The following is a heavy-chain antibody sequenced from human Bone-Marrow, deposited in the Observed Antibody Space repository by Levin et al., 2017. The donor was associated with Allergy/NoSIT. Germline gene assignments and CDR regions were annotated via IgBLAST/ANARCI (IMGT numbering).Heavy chain of an antibody. V-gene: IGHV3-48*01. D-gene: IGHD3-9*01. CDR2: ISSSSSTI. J-gene: IGHJ6*02. Sequence: PGGSLRLSCAASGFTFSSYSMNWVRQAPGKGLEWVSYISSSSSTIYYADSVKGRFTISRDNAKNSLYLQMNSLRAEDTAVYYCARFLSGYRIYYYYYGMDVWGQGTTVTVSS. CDR1: GFTFSSYS. CDR3: ARFLSGYRIYYYYYGMDV.